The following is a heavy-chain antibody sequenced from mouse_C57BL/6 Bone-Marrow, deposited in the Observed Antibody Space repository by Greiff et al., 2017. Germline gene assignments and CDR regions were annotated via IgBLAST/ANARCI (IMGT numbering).Heavy chain of an antibody. D-gene: IGHD1-1*01. V-gene: IGHV1-85*01. J-gene: IGHJ1*03. CDR1: GYTFTSYD. CDR3: ARDDGSIYWYFDM. Sequence: QVQLQQSGPELVKPGASVKLSCKASGYTFTSYDINWVKPRPGQGLEWIGWIYPRDGSTKYNEKFKGKGALTVDTASSTAYMGLHSRTSEESAVYFCARDDGSIYWYFDMWGTGTTVTVSS. CDR2: IYPRDGST.